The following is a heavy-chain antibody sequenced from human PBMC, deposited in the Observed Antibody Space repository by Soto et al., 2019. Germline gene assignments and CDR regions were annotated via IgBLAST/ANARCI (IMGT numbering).Heavy chain of an antibody. D-gene: IGHD3-3*01. Sequence: PSETLSLTCTVSGGSISSYYWSWIRQPPGKGLEWIGYIYYSGSTNYNPSLKSRVTISVDTSKNQFSLKLSSVTAADTAVYYCARVAPRITIFGVVEAYYYMDVWGKGTTVTVSS. CDR2: IYYSGST. CDR1: GGSISSYY. V-gene: IGHV4-59*01. CDR3: ARVAPRITIFGVVEAYYYMDV. J-gene: IGHJ6*03.